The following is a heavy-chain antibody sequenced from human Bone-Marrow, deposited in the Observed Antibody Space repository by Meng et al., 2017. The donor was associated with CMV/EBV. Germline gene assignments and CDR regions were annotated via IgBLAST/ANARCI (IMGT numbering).Heavy chain of an antibody. CDR3: ARGALHCSGGSCFRGFDP. J-gene: IGHJ5*02. D-gene: IGHD2-15*01. CDR1: SITSSNW. V-gene: IGHV4-4*02. CDR2: IYHSGST. Sequence: SITSSNWCTWVGQTPGKGLEWIGEIYHSGSTTYSPSLKSRATISVDKSKNQFSLTLNSLIAADTAVYYCARGALHCSGGSCFRGFDPWGRGTLVTVSS.